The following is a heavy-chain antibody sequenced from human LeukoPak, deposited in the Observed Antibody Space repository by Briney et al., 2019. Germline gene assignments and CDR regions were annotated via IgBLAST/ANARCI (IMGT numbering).Heavy chain of an antibody. CDR1: GFTFSSYA. CDR3: AREEDLVLDY. CDR2: ISYDGSNK. V-gene: IGHV3-30-3*01. Sequence: GGSLRLSCAASGFTFSSYAMHWVRQAPGKGLEWVAVISYDGSNKYYADSVKGRFTISRDYSKNTLYLQMNSLRAEDTAVYYCAREEDLVLDYWGQGTLVTVSS. J-gene: IGHJ4*02. D-gene: IGHD2-8*02.